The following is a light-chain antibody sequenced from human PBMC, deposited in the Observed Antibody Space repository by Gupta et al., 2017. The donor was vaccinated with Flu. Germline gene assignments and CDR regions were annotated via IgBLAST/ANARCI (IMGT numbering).Light chain of an antibody. CDR1: SSNIGAGYD. CDR2: GNS. Sequence: SVLTPPPSVSVAPGQRVTISCTVSSSNIGAGYDVHWYQQFPGTAPKLPIYGNSNRPSGVPDRFSGSKSGTSASLAITGLQAEDEADYYCQSYDSSLSGSVFGGGTKLTVL. CDR3: QSYDSSLSGSV. J-gene: IGLJ3*02. V-gene: IGLV1-40*01.